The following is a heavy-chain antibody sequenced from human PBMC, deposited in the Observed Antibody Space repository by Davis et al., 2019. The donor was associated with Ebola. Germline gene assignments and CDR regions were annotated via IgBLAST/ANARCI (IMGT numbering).Heavy chain of an antibody. CDR2: IKQDGSEK. J-gene: IGHJ5*02. CDR3: ARVLKFRANGVCGWFDP. V-gene: IGHV3-7*03. D-gene: IGHD2-8*01. Sequence: GESLKISCAASGFSFSSYWMHWVRQAPGKGLEWVANIKQDGSEKYYVDSVKGRFTISRDNAKNSLYLQMNSLRAEDTAVYYCARVLKFRANGVCGWFDPWGQGTLVTVSS. CDR1: GFSFSSYW.